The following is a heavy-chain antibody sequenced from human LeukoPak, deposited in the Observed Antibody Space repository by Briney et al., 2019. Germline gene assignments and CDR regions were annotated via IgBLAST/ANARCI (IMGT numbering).Heavy chain of an antibody. D-gene: IGHD6-13*01. V-gene: IGHV4-59*11. CDR3: AARLAAAGTIYFDF. CDR2: INPSGTT. Sequence: SETLSLTCTVSGVSISGHYCSWIRQPPEKGLEWIGYINPSGTTDYNPSLRSRVAISLDTSNNQFSLKLTSVTAADTAVYYCAARLAAAGTIYFDFWGQGSLVTVSS. J-gene: IGHJ4*02. CDR1: GVSISGHY.